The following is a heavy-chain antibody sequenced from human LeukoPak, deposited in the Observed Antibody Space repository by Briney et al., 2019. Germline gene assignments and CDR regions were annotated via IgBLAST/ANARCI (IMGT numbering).Heavy chain of an antibody. J-gene: IGHJ6*04. CDR1: GYIFTTYA. D-gene: IGHD3-10*01. Sequence: ASVKVSCKASGYIFTTYAMNWVRQAPGQGLEWMGWINTDTGNPTYAKGFTGRFVFSLDTSVSTAYLQISSLKTEDTAVYYCARRSMVQHLDVWGKGTTVTVSS. CDR3: ARRSMVQHLDV. V-gene: IGHV7-4-1*02. CDR2: INTDTGNP.